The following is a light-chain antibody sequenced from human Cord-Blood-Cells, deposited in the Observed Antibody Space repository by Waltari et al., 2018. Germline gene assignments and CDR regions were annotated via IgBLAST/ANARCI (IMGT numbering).Light chain of an antibody. CDR1: SSDVGGYNY. V-gene: IGLV2-11*01. CDR3: CSYAGSVV. J-gene: IGLJ2*01. CDR2: DVS. Sequence: QSALTQPRSVSGSPGQSVTISCTGTSSDVGGYNYVSWYQQPPGKAPNLMIYDVSKRPSGVPDRFSGSKSGNTASLTISGLQAEDEADYYCCSYAGSVVFGGGTKLTVL.